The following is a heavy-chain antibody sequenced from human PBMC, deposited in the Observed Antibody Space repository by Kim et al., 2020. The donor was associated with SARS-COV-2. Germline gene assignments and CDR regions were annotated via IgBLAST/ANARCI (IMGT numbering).Heavy chain of an antibody. CDR3: ARDVGYSPLYNWFDP. Sequence: KFQGRVTITADESTSTAYMELSSLRSEDTAVYYCARDVGYSPLYNWFDPWGQGTLVTVSS. J-gene: IGHJ5*02. D-gene: IGHD5-18*01. V-gene: IGHV1-69*01.